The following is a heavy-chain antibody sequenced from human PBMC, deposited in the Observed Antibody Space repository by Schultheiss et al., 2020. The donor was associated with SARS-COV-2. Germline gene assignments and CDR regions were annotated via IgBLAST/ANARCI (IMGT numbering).Heavy chain of an antibody. Sequence: SETLSLTCAVSGYSISSGYHWGWIRQPPGKGLEWIGSIYHSGSTNYNPSLKSRVTISVDTSKNQFSLKLSSVTAADTAVYYCARREYSYGWDGMDVWGQGTTVTVSS. CDR2: IYHSGST. CDR3: ARREYSYGWDGMDV. CDR1: GYSISSGYH. V-gene: IGHV4-38-2*01. D-gene: IGHD5-18*01. J-gene: IGHJ6*02.